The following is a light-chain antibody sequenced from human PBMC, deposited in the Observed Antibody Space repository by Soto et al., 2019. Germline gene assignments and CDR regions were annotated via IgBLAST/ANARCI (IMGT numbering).Light chain of an antibody. J-gene: IGKJ1*01. V-gene: IGKV1-27*01. CDR1: QGISNS. CDR2: AAS. CDR3: QKYNSAPST. Sequence: DIQMTQSPSSLSASVGDRVTITCRARQGISNSLAWSQQKPGKVPKLLIYAASTLQSGVPYRFSGSGSGTDFTLTISSLHPDDVATYYCQKYNSAPSTFGQGTKVEIK.